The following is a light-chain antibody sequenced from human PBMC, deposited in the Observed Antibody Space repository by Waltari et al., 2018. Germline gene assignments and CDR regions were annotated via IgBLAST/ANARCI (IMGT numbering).Light chain of an antibody. CDR1: QSISSY. CDR3: QQSYSTPR. CDR2: AAS. J-gene: IGKJ3*01. V-gene: IGKV1-39*01. Sequence: DIQMTQSPSSLSASVGDRVTITCRASQSISSYLNWYQQKPGKAPKLLIYAASSLQSGFPSRFSGSGAGTDFTLTISSLQPEYFATYYCQQSYSTPRFGPGTKVDIK.